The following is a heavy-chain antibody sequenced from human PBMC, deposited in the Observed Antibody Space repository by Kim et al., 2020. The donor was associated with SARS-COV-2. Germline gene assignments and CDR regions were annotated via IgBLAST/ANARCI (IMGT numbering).Heavy chain of an antibody. CDR3: ARDAPVAKSTMWNYQYGLNV. V-gene: IGHV3-7*01. Sequence: GGSLRLSCAASGFSFSSYWMSWVRQAPGKGLQWVANIKQDGSERYYADSVRGRFTISRDNAKKSLYLQVNSLRAEDTAVYYCARDAPVAKSTMWNYQYGLNVGRQGTAVSVSS. CDR2: IKQDGSER. CDR1: GFSFSSYW. J-gene: IGHJ6*02. D-gene: IGHD5-12*01.